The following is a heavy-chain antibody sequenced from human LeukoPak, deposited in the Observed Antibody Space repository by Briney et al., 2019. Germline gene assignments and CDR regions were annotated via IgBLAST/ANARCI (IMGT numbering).Heavy chain of an antibody. CDR1: GFTFSSSG. J-gene: IGHJ4*02. V-gene: IGHV3-48*03. D-gene: IGHD3-10*01. CDR2: ISSSYSTI. CDR3: ARDHRLVRGVYFDY. Sequence: GSLRLSCAASGFTFSSSGRNWVRQAPGKGLEWLSYISSSYSTIYYAASVKGRFTISIDHAKNSLYLQMNSLRAEHTAVYYCARDHRLVRGVYFDYWGQGTLVTVSS.